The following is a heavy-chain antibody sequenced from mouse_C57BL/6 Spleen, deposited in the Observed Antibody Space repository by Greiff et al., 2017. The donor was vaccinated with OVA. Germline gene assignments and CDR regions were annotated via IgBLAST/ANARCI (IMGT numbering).Heavy chain of an antibody. CDR3: TRERGITTVEVYFDY. D-gene: IGHD1-1*01. J-gene: IGHJ2*01. CDR2: IDPETGGT. V-gene: IGHV1-15*01. Sequence: QVQLKQSGAELVRPGASVTLSCKASGYTFTDYEMHWVKQTPVHGLEWIGAIDPETGGTAYNQKFKGKAILTADKSSSTAYMELRSLTSEDSAVYYCTRERGITTVEVYFDYWGQGTTLTVSS. CDR1: GYTFTDYE.